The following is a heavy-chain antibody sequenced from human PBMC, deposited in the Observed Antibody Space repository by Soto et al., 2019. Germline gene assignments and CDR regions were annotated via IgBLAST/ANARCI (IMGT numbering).Heavy chain of an antibody. CDR1: GGTFSSYA. D-gene: IGHD3-10*01. V-gene: IGHV1-69*12. J-gene: IGHJ6*02. CDR2: IIPIFGTA. CDR3: AREGGSGNYRYYAMDV. Sequence: QVQLVQSGAEVKTPGSSVKVSCKASGGTFSSYAISWVRQAPGQGLEWMGGIIPIFGTANYAQKFQGRVTITADESTSTAYMELSSLRSEDTAVYYCAREGGSGNYRYYAMDVWGQGTTVTVSS.